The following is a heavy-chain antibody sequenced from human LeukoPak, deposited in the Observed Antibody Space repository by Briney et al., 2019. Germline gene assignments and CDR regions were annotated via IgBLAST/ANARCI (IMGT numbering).Heavy chain of an antibody. D-gene: IGHD1-26*01. CDR1: GYTFTDYY. Sequence: GASVKVSCKASGYTFTDYYMHWVRQAPGQGLEWMGGIIPNFGTPNYAQKFQGRVTITADKSTSTAYMELSSLRSEDTAVYYCARDNVVGAFSGLDAFDIWGQGTMVTVSS. J-gene: IGHJ3*02. V-gene: IGHV1-69*06. CDR2: IIPNFGTP. CDR3: ARDNVVGAFSGLDAFDI.